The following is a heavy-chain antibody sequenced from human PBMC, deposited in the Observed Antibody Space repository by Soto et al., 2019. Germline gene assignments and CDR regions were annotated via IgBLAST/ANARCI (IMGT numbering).Heavy chain of an antibody. J-gene: IGHJ3*02. CDR2: ISGSGGTT. V-gene: IGHV3-23*01. D-gene: IGHD6-19*01. CDR1: GFTFSSYA. CDR3: AKTANGWFSGFDI. Sequence: EVQLLESGGGLVQPGGSLRLSCAASGFTFSSYAMSWVRQDPGKGLEWVSAISGSGGTTYYAGSVKGRFTFSRDNSKNTLYLQMNSLRAEDTAVYDGAKTANGWFSGFDIWGQGTMVTVSS.